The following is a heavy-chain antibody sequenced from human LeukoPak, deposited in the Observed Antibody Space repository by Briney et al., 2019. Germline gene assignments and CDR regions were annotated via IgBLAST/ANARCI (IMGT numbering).Heavy chain of an antibody. CDR2: INSDGSRT. CDR1: GFTFSSYW. V-gene: IGHV3-74*01. Sequence: GGSLRLSCAVSGFTFSSYWMHWVRQAPGKGRVWVSRINSDGSRTSYADSGKSRFTISRDNAKNTLYLPMNSLRAEDTAVYYCARMWAGRDYYYYMDVWGKGTTVTVSS. CDR3: ARMWAGRDYYYYMDV. D-gene: IGHD1-26*01. J-gene: IGHJ6*03.